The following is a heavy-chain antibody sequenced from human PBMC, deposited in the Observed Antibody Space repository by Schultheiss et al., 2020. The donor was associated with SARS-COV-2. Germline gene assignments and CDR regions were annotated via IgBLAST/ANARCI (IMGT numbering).Heavy chain of an antibody. D-gene: IGHD6-6*01. CDR1: GYTFTGYY. CDR2: INPNSGGT. Sequence: ASVKVSCKASGYTFTGYYMHWVRQAPGQGLEWMGWINPNSGGTNYAQKFQGWVTMTRDTSISTAYMELSRLRSDDTAVYYCAREYSSSSGSAFDIWGQGTMVTVSS. V-gene: IGHV1-2*04. J-gene: IGHJ3*02. CDR3: AREYSSSSGSAFDI.